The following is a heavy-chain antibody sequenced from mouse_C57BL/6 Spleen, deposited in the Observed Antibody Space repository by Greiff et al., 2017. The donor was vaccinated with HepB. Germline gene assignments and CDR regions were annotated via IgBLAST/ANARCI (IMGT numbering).Heavy chain of an antibody. V-gene: IGHV1-18*01. CDR3: ASFGLGVVDWYFDV. J-gene: IGHJ1*03. CDR1: GYTFTDYN. Sequence: VQLQQSGPELVKPGASVKIPCKASGYTFTDYNMDWVKQSHGKSLEWIGDINPNNGGTIYNQKFKGKATLTVDKSSSTAYMELRSLTSEDTAVYYCASFGLGVVDWYFDVWGTGTTVTVSS. CDR2: INPNNGGT. D-gene: IGHD1-1*02.